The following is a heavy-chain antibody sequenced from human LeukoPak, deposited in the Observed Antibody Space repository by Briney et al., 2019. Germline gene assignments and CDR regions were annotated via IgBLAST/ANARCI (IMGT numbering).Heavy chain of an antibody. CDR3: ARAGYYYGMDV. CDR1: GGSISSYY. Sequence: SETLSLTCTVSGGSISSYYWSWIRQPPGKGLEWIGYIYYSGSTNYNPSLKSRVTISVDTSKNQFSLKLSSVTAADTAVYYCARAGYYYGMDVWGQGTTVTVSS. J-gene: IGHJ6*02. D-gene: IGHD1-1*01. CDR2: IYYSGST. V-gene: IGHV4-59*01.